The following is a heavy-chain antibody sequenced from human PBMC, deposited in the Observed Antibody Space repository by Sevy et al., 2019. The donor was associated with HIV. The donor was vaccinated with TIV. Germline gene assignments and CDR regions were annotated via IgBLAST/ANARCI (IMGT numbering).Heavy chain of an antibody. Sequence: ASVKVSCKVSGYTPTGLSMHWVRQAPGKGLEWMGSFDPEDGEKIYAQSFQGSVTMTEDTSTDTAYMGLSSLRSEDTAVYYCATTKDYYDSSGCPFDYWGQGTQVTVSS. J-gene: IGHJ4*02. CDR2: FDPEDGEK. V-gene: IGHV1-24*01. CDR1: GYTPTGLS. D-gene: IGHD3-22*01. CDR3: ATTKDYYDSSGCPFDY.